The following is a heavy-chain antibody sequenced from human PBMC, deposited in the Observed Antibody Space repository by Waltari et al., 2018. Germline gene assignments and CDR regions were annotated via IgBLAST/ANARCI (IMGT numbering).Heavy chain of an antibody. J-gene: IGHJ3*02. Sequence: QVQLQESGPGLVKSSETLSLTCPVSGYSITSGYSWGWIRQPPGKGLEWIGSIYHSGSTYYNPSLKSRLTISVDTSKNQFSLKLSSVTASDTAVYFCARRLGYDAFDIWGQGSMVTVSS. CDR2: IYHSGST. CDR3: ARRLGYDAFDI. D-gene: IGHD5-18*01. V-gene: IGHV4-38-2*01. CDR1: GYSITSGYS.